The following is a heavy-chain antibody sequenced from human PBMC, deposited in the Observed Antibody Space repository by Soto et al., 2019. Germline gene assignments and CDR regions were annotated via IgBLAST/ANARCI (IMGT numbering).Heavy chain of an antibody. CDR3: AKESPYYDSSGYYYFLGY. Sequence: GGSLRLSCAASGFTFSSYAMSWVRQAPGKGLEWVSAISGSGGSTYYADSVKGRFTISRDNSKNTLYLQMNSLRAEDTAVYYCAKESPYYDSSGYYYFLGYWGQGTLVTVSS. J-gene: IGHJ4*02. V-gene: IGHV3-23*01. D-gene: IGHD3-22*01. CDR1: GFTFSSYA. CDR2: ISGSGGST.